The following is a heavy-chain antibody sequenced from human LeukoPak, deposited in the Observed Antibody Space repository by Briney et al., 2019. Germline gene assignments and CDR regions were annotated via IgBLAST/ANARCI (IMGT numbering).Heavy chain of an antibody. CDR3: ARVGWTYGFDQ. D-gene: IGHD6-19*01. CDR1: GFTFSSYG. Sequence: PGRSLRLSCAASGFTFSSYGMHWVRQAPGKGLEWVAVIWYDGSNKYYADSVKGRFTISRDNSKNTLYLQINRLRTEDTAMYYCARVGWTYGFDQWGQGTQVTVSS. J-gene: IGHJ4*02. V-gene: IGHV3-33*01. CDR2: IWYDGSNK.